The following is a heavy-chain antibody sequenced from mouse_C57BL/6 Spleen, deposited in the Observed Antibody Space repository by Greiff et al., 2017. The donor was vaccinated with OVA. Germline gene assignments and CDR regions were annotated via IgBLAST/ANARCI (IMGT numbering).Heavy chain of an antibody. V-gene: IGHV1-52*01. Sequence: QVQLQQPGAELVRPGSSVKLSCKASGYTFTSYWMHWVKQRPIQGLEWIGNIDPSDSETHYTQKFKDKATLTVDKSSSTAYMQLSSLTSEDSAVYYCARGGYGPWFAYWGQGTLVTVSA. CDR2: IDPSDSET. CDR3: ARGGYGPWFAY. D-gene: IGHD1-1*02. CDR1: GYTFTSYW. J-gene: IGHJ3*01.